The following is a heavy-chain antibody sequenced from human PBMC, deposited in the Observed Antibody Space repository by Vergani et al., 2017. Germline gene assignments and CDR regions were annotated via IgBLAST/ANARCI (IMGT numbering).Heavy chain of an antibody. J-gene: IGHJ4*02. D-gene: IGHD2-2*01. Sequence: QVQLQESGPGLVKPSQTLSLTCTVSGGSISSGGYYWSWIRQHPGKGLEWIGYIYYSGSTYYNPSLKSRVTISVDTSKNQFSLKLSSVTAADTAVYYCARSSHCSSTSRYYFDYWGQGTLVTVSS. V-gene: IGHV4-31*03. CDR1: GGSISSGGYY. CDR2: IYYSGST. CDR3: ARSSHCSSTSRYYFDY.